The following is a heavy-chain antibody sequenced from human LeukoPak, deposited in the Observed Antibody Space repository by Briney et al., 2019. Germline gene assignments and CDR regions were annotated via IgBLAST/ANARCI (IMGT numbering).Heavy chain of an antibody. J-gene: IGHJ4*02. D-gene: IGHD1-26*01. CDR1: GFTFSNYA. CDR3: AKRSDAGGRFFDY. Sequence: PGGSLRLSCAASGFTFSNYAMSSVRQAPGKGLEWVSGISGSGGTTYYADSVKGRFTISRDNSKNMLYLQMNSLRAEDTAVYYCAKRSDAGGRFFDYLVQGTLVTVSS. CDR2: ISGSGGTT. V-gene: IGHV3-23*01.